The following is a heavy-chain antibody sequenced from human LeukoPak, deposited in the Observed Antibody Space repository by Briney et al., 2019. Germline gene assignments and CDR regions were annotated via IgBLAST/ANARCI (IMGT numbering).Heavy chain of an antibody. CDR3: GRDWKLDY. J-gene: IGHJ4*02. V-gene: IGHV3-23*01. CDR2: ISDNGGDT. D-gene: IGHD1-1*01. Sequence: GGPLRLPCAASGLTYNNYATSWPRQAPGKALEWVSAISDNGGDTKYADSVKGRFTISRDNSRNTLYLQMNSLRVEDTAIYYCGRDWKLDYWGQGTLVTVSS. CDR1: GLTYNNYA.